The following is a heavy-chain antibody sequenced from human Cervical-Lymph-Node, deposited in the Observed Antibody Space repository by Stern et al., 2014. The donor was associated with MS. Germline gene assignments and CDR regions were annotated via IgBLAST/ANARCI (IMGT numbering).Heavy chain of an antibody. Sequence: QVQLVQSGAEVKKPGSSVKVSCKVSGGTFNNYAITWVRQAPGQGLEWLGGIIPIFDTPNYAQKFQGRVTITADESTTTVYMELTSLRSEDTAVYYCASNHPYYSYYAVDVWGQGTTVTVSS. CDR1: GGTFNNYA. D-gene: IGHD3-10*01. V-gene: IGHV1-69*01. CDR3: ASNHPYYSYYAVDV. J-gene: IGHJ6*02. CDR2: IIPIFDTP.